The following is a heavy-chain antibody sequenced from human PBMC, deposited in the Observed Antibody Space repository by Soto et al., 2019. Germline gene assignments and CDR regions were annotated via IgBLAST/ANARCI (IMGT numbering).Heavy chain of an antibody. D-gene: IGHD6-6*01. CDR2: ISAYNGDT. Sequence: APVKVSCKASDYTFTNYGLSWVRQAPGQGLEWMGWISAYNGDTNSAQRLQGRLTMTTDTSTSTAYMELRSLRSDDTAVYYCARTYSKYFSSSESDYWGQGTLVTVSS. J-gene: IGHJ4*02. CDR1: DYTFTNYG. CDR3: ARTYSKYFSSSESDY. V-gene: IGHV1-18*01.